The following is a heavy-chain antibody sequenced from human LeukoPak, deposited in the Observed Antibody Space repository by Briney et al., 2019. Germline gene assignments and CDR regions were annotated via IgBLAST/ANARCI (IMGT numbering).Heavy chain of an antibody. V-gene: IGHV4-31*03. Sequence: SQTMSLTCTVSGGSISSGGYYWSWIRQHPGKGLEWIGYIYYSGSTYYNPSLKSRVTISVDTSKNQFSLKLSSVTAADTAVYYCASVGGGYSYGYYAFDIWGQGTMVTVSS. CDR3: ASVGGGYSYGYYAFDI. CDR1: GGSISSGGYY. CDR2: IYYSGST. J-gene: IGHJ3*02. D-gene: IGHD5-18*01.